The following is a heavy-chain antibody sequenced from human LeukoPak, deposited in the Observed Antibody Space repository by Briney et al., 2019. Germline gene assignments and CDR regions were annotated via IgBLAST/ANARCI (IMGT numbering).Heavy chain of an antibody. V-gene: IGHV4-34*01. J-gene: IGHJ6*02. Sequence: RPEALSHTRAGCHGSFSGYFWSWMRPPPGKGVEWVGEIYHRGSTNYNLPPKSRVTIQVLTTKHQFSLKLRCVTAAATALYYFARDSSGYTYYYYYGMDVWGQGKTVTVSS. D-gene: IGHD3-22*01. CDR1: HGSFSGYF. CDR2: IYHRGST. CDR3: ARDSSGYTYYYYYGMDV.